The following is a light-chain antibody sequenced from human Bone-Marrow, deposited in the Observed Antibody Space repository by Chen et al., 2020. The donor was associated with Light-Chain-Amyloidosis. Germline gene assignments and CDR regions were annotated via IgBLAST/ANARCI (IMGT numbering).Light chain of an antibody. J-gene: IGLJ1*01. CDR2: EVA. CDR3: SSYTITNTLV. CDR1: SSDVGGDNH. Sequence: QSALTQPASASGSPGQSTTIPCTGTSSDVGGDNHVSWYQQHPDKAPKLMIYEVANRPSWVPDRFSGSKSDNTASLAISGLQTEDEADYFCSSYTITNTLVFGSGTRVTVL. V-gene: IGLV2-14*01.